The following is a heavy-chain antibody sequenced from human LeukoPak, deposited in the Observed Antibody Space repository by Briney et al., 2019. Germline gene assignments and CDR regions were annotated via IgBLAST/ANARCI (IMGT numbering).Heavy chain of an antibody. J-gene: IGHJ6*02. CDR1: GFTFSSYA. V-gene: IGHV3-23*01. D-gene: IGHD3-3*01. CDR3: AKPHGGYDFWSGYSRTVNYYGTDV. CDR2: ISGSGGST. Sequence: GGSLRLSCAASGFTFSSYAMSWVRQAPGKGLEWVSAISGSGGSTYYADSVKGRFTISRDNSKNTLYLQMNSLRAEDTAVYYCAKPHGGYDFWSGYSRTVNYYGTDVWGQGTTVTVSS.